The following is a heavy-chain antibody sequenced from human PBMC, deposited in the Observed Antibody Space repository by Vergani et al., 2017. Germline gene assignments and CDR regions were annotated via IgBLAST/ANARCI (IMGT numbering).Heavy chain of an antibody. V-gene: IGHV3-23*01. CDR1: GFTFSSYA. D-gene: IGHD1-26*01. Sequence: EVQLLESGGGLVKPGGSLRLSCAVSGFTFSSYAMSWVRQAPGKGLEWVSAISGSGGSTYYADSVKGRFTISRDNSKNTLYLQMNSLRAEDTAVYYCAKGKESGSYGRNWFDPWGQGTLVTVSS. CDR2: ISGSGGST. CDR3: AKGKESGSYGRNWFDP. J-gene: IGHJ5*02.